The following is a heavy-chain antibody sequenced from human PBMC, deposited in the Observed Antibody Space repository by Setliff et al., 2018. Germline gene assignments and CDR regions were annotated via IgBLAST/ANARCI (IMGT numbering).Heavy chain of an antibody. Sequence: ASETLSLTCTVSGGSISSSSYYWGWIRQPPGKGLEWIGSIYYSGSTYYNPSLKSRVTISIDTSKNQFSLKLSSVTAADTAVYYCARDLYDYVWGTYRYHDAFDIWGQGTMVTVSS. D-gene: IGHD3-16*02. CDR2: IYYSGST. CDR1: GGSISSSSYY. CDR3: ARDLYDYVWGTYRYHDAFDI. J-gene: IGHJ3*02. V-gene: IGHV4-39*07.